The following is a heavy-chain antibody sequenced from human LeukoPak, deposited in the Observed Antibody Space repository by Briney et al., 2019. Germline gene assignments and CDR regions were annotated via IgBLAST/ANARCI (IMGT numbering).Heavy chain of an antibody. CDR1: GGSISSYY. D-gene: IGHD6-6*01. V-gene: IGHV4-59*01. Sequence: SETLSLTCTVSGGSISSYYWSWIRQPPGKGLEWIGYIYYSGSTNYNPSLKSRVTISVDTSKNQFSLKLSSVTAADTAVYYCARERSSSSSSFDLWGRGTLVTVSS. CDR2: IYYSGST. J-gene: IGHJ2*01. CDR3: ARERSSSSSSFDL.